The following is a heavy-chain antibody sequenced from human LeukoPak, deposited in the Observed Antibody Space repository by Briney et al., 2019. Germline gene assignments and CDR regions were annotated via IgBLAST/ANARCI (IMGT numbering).Heavy chain of an antibody. V-gene: IGHV1-18*01. CDR3: ARDGDYYDCSGYHYAFYI. Sequence: ASVKVSCKASGYTFTSYGISWVRQAPGQGLEWMGWISAYNGNTNYAQKLQGRVTMTTDTSTSTAYMELRSLRSDDTAVYYCARDGDYYDCSGYHYAFYIWGQGTMVSVSS. CDR2: ISAYNGNT. J-gene: IGHJ3*02. CDR1: GYTFTSYG. D-gene: IGHD3-22*01.